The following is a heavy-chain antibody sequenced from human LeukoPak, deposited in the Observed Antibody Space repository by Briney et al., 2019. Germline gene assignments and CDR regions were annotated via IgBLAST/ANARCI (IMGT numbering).Heavy chain of an antibody. V-gene: IGHV3-23*01. CDR3: AKDSRSLAAAGEVDY. Sequence: QSGGSLRLSCAASGFRINNFVLSWVRQSPGKGLEWVSAISGNGVDTFYADSVKGRFTISRDNSRNTLYLQMNSLRAEDTAVYYCAKDSRSLAAAGEVDYWGQGTLVTVSS. D-gene: IGHD6-13*01. J-gene: IGHJ4*02. CDR1: GFRINNFV. CDR2: ISGNGVDT.